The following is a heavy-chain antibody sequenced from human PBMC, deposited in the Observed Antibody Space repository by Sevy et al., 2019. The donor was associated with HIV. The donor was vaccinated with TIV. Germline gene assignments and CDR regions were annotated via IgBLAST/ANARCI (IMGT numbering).Heavy chain of an antibody. Sequence: GGSLRLSCSASGLTFSDYYMTWIRQAPGKGLECISYISNSGNTVYYADSVKGRFTVSRDNAKKSLCLQLNSLRDEDTAVYYCARDNYCISGDGCYGYGLDVWGQGTTVTVSS. J-gene: IGHJ6*02. CDR2: ISNSGNTV. D-gene: IGHD2-2*01. V-gene: IGHV3-11*01. CDR3: ARDNYCISGDGCYGYGLDV. CDR1: GLTFSDYY.